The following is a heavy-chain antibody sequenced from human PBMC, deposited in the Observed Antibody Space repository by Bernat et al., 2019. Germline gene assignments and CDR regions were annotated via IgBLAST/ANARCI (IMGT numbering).Heavy chain of an antibody. J-gene: IGHJ4*02. D-gene: IGHD3-10*01. V-gene: IGHV4-59*12. CDR2: IYYSGST. Sequence: QVQLQESGPGLVKPSETLSLTCTVSGGSISSYYWSWIRQPPGKGLEWIGYIYYSGSTYYNPSLKSRVTISVDTSKNQFSLKLSSVTAADTAVYYCARGNDGSGIYCVDYWGQGTLVTVSS. CDR1: GGSISSYY. CDR3: ARGNDGSGIYCVDY.